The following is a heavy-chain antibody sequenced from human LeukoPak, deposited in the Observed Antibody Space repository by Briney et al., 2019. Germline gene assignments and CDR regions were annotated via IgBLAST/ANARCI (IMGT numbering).Heavy chain of an antibody. J-gene: IGHJ5*02. Sequence: SETLSLTCTISGGSISSSSYYWGWIRQPPGKGLEWIGSIYYSGSTYYNPSLKSRVTISVDTSKNQFSLKLSSVTAADTAVYYCARVFTPLTDIFWSGYPGRPFRGHWFDPWGQGTLVTVSS. V-gene: IGHV4-39*07. CDR2: IYYSGST. CDR3: ARVFTPLTDIFWSGYPGRPFRGHWFDP. CDR1: GGSISSSSYY. D-gene: IGHD3-3*01.